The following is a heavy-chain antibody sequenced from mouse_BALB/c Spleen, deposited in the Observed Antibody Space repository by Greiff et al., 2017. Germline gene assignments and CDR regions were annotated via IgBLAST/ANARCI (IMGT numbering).Heavy chain of an antibody. Sequence: EVMLVESGGGLVKPGGSLKLSCAASGFTFSSYAMSWVRQTPEKRLEWVASISSGGSTYYPDSVKGRFTISRDNARNILYLQMSSLRSEDTAMYYCARRNDGYYYAMDYWGQGTSVTVSS. CDR3: ARRNDGYYYAMDY. J-gene: IGHJ4*01. V-gene: IGHV5-6-5*01. D-gene: IGHD2-3*01. CDR2: ISSGGST. CDR1: GFTFSSYA.